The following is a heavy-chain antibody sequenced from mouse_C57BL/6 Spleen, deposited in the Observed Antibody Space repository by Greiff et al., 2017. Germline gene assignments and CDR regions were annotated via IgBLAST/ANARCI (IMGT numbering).Heavy chain of an antibody. D-gene: IGHD4-1*01. Sequence: EVKLMESGGGLVKPGGSLKLSCAASGFTFSSYAMSWVRQTPGKWLEWVATISDGGSYTYYPDNVKGRITISRDNAKNNLYLQMSHLKSEDTAMYYCARGGRLGHYFDYWGQGTTLTVSS. J-gene: IGHJ2*01. CDR3: ARGGRLGHYFDY. V-gene: IGHV5-4*03. CDR1: GFTFSSYA. CDR2: ISDGGSYT.